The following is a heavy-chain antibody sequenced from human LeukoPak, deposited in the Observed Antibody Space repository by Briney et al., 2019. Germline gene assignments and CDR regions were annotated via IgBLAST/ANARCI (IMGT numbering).Heavy chain of an antibody. CDR2: IFYSGST. CDR1: GGSISSYY. CDR3: ARRAPGYYYDSSGYYYWFDP. V-gene: IGHV4-59*01. Sequence: SSETLSLTCTVSGGSISSYYWSWIRQSPGKGLEWIGHIFYSGSTNYNPSLKSRVTISVDTSKNQFSLKLSSVTAADTAVYYCARRAPGYYYDSSGYYYWFDPWGQGTLVTVSS. D-gene: IGHD3-22*01. J-gene: IGHJ5*02.